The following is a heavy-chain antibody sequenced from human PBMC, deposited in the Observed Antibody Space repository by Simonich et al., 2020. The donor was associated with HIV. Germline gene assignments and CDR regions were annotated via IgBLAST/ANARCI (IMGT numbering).Heavy chain of an antibody. Sequence: EVQLVESGGGLVKPGGSLRLSCAASGFTFSSYSMNWVRQDPGKGLEWVSSISSSSSYIYYADSVKGRFTIFRDNAKNSLYLQMNSLGAEDTAVYYCARDGRKGSSTSCSDYWGQGTLVTVSS. V-gene: IGHV3-21*01. D-gene: IGHD2-2*01. CDR1: GFTFSSYS. CDR2: ISSSSSYI. J-gene: IGHJ4*02. CDR3: ARDGRKGSSTSCSDY.